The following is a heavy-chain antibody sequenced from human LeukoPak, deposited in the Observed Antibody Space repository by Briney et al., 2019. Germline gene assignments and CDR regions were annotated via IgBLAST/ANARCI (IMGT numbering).Heavy chain of an antibody. V-gene: IGHV3-7*01. D-gene: IGHD5-12*01. J-gene: IGHJ4*02. CDR1: GFTFSNYW. CDR2: INQDGSEE. Sequence: GGSLRLSCAASGFTFSNYWMTWDRQAPGKGLEWVAHINQDGSEEHYMDSVKARFTISRDNAKNSLSLQMNSLRAEDTAVYYCVRDGGVSGYDLLDYWGRGTLVTVSS. CDR3: VRDGGVSGYDLLDY.